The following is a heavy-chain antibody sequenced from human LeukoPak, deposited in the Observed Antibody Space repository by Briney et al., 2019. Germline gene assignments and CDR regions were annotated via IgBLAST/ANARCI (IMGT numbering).Heavy chain of an antibody. CDR3: ARVHYDSSGSNFDY. V-gene: IGHV4-34*01. J-gene: IGHJ4*02. CDR2: INHSEST. Sequence: AETLSLTCAVYGGPFSGYYWSWIRQPPGKGLEGIGEINHSESTNYNPSLKSRVTISVDTSKNQFSLKLSSVTAADTAVYYCARVHYDSSGSNFDYWGEGTLVTVSP. CDR1: GGPFSGYY. D-gene: IGHD3-22*01.